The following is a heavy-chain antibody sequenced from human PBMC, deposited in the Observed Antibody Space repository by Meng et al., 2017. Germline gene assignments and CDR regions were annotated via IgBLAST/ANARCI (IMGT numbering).Heavy chain of an antibody. Sequence: DAAVGLLKPWGSSDPSCAASGFNFSNAWMSWVRQAPGKGLEWVGRIKSKTDGGTTDYAAPVKGRFTISRDDSKNTLYLQMNSLKTEDTAVYYCTTDLSPPFDYWGQGTLVTVSS. CDR2: IKSKTDGGTT. V-gene: IGHV3-15*01. CDR1: GFNFSNAW. J-gene: IGHJ4*02. CDR3: TTDLSPPFDY.